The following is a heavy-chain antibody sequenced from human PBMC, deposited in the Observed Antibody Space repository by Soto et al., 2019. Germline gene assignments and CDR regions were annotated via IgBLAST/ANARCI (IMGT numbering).Heavy chain of an antibody. CDR2: INTGNGNT. Sequence: QVQLVQSGAEVKKPGASVKVSCKASGITSTTYAIHWVRQAPGHGLEWMGWINTGNGNTRYSQRFLGRVSLTTDTSTSTASMDLSSLTSEDTVVFYCARAISGSVPGAQGPRTTVSS. V-gene: IGHV1-3*04. CDR1: GITSTTYA. D-gene: IGHD5-12*01. J-gene: IGHJ5*02. CDR3: ARAISGSVP.